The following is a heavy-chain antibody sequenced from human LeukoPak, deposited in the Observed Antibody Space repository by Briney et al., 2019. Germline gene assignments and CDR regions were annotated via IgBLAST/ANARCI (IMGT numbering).Heavy chain of an antibody. CDR1: GYTFTTYG. CDR3: ARASTHRYNWKSGQLSDAFDI. V-gene: IGHV1-18*01. Sequence: SVKVSCKASGYTFTTYGISWVRQAPGQGLEWMGWISAYNGHTKYAQKLQGRVTMTTDTSTTTANMELRSLRSDDTAVYYCARASTHRYNWKSGQLSDAFDIWGQGTMVTVSS. J-gene: IGHJ3*02. D-gene: IGHD1-20*01. CDR2: ISAYNGHT.